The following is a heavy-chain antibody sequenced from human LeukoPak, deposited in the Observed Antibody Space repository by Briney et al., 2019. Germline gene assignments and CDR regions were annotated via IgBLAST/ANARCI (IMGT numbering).Heavy chain of an antibody. J-gene: IGHJ4*02. CDR2: ISYDGSNK. Sequence: GGSLRLSCAASGFTFSSYGMHWVRQAPGKGLEWVAVISYDGSNKYYADSVKGRFTTSRDNSKNTLYLQMNSLRAEDTAVYYCAGQGPLLWFGELLLDYWGQGTLVTVSS. V-gene: IGHV3-30*03. CDR3: AGQGPLLWFGELLLDY. D-gene: IGHD3-10*01. CDR1: GFTFSSYG.